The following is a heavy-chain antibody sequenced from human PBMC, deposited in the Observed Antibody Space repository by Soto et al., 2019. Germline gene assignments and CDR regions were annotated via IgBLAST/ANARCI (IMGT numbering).Heavy chain of an antibody. V-gene: IGHV3-23*01. CDR1: GFTFIKKP. Sequence: GGPLNLSFVPPGFTFIKKPRPWVRQAPGKGLEWVSAISGSGASTYDADSVKGRFTISRDNSNNTLYLQMNSLRAEDTAVYYCAKTPGVITVITSFDHWGQGTPVTVSS. CDR3: AKTPGVITVITSFDH. CDR2: ISGSGAST. J-gene: IGHJ4*02. D-gene: IGHD3-16*01.